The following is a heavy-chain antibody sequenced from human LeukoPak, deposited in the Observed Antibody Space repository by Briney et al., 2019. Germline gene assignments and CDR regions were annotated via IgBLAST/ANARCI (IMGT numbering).Heavy chain of an antibody. J-gene: IGHJ4*02. CDR2: ISSNGGST. D-gene: IGHD6-19*01. CDR3: VKSIAVAGNVDY. Sequence: GGSLSLSCSASGLTLSSYAMQWVRQAPGKGLEYVSAISSNGGSTYYADSVKGRFTISRDNSKNALYLQMSGLRPEDTALYYCVKSIAVAGNVDYWGQGTLVTVSS. V-gene: IGHV3-64D*09. CDR1: GLTLSSYA.